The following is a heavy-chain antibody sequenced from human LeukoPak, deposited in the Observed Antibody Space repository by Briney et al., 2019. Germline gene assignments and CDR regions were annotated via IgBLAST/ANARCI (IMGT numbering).Heavy chain of an antibody. CDR2: IYPSGST. V-gene: IGHV4-30-2*01. CDR1: GGSISSGGYY. D-gene: IGHD6-13*01. J-gene: IGHJ3*02. Sequence: SQTLSLTCTVSGGSISSGGYYWSWIRQPPGKGLEWIGYIYPSGSTYYNPSLKSRVTISVDKSKNQFSLKLSSVTAADTAVYYCASDNPVIAAAGTGRGAFDIWGQGTMVTVSS. CDR3: ASDNPVIAAAGTGRGAFDI.